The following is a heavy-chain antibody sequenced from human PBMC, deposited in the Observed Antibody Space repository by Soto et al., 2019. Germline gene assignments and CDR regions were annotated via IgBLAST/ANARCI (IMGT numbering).Heavy chain of an antibody. V-gene: IGHV1-18*01. CDR3: ARGLAHDFWSGRRECGMDV. Sequence: ASVKVSCKASGYTFTSYGISWVRQAPGQGLEWMGWISAYNGNTNYAQKLQGRVTMTTDTSTSTAYMELRSLRSDDTAVYYCARGLAHDFWSGRRECGMDVWGKGITVTVSS. CDR1: GYTFTSYG. CDR2: ISAYNGNT. J-gene: IGHJ6*04. D-gene: IGHD3-3*01.